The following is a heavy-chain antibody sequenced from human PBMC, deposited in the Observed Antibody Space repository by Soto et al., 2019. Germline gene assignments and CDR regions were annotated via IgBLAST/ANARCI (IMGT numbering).Heavy chain of an antibody. Sequence: QVELVESGGGVVRPGKSLTVSCTGSGFVFGGFGMHWVRQTPGKGLEWLGMASYDGTYKYFADSVKGRFTISRDNGMNTVYLQMDNLGIEDTALYYCARGGDVLDYWGRGTLVTVSS. CDR3: ARGGDVLDY. CDR2: ASYDGTYK. J-gene: IGHJ4*02. CDR1: GFVFGGFG. V-gene: IGHV3-30*03. D-gene: IGHD3-16*01.